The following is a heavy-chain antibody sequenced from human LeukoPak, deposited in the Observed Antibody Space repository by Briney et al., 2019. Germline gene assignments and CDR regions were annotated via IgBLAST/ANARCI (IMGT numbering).Heavy chain of an antibody. CDR1: GYTFTSYG. CDR3: ARASYYDSSGSSDY. CDR2: ISAYNGNT. D-gene: IGHD3-22*01. Sequence: ASVKVSCKASGYTFTSYGISWVRQAPGQGLEWMGWISAYNGNTNYAQKLQGRVTMTTDTSTSTACMELRSLRSDDTAVYYCARASYYDSSGSSDYWGQGTLVTVSS. V-gene: IGHV1-18*01. J-gene: IGHJ4*02.